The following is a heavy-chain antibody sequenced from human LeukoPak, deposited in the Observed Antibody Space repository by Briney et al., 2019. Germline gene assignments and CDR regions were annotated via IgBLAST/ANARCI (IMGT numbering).Heavy chain of an antibody. J-gene: IGHJ6*03. V-gene: IGHV3-9*01. D-gene: IGHD2/OR15-2a*01. CDR1: GFTFDDYA. CDR3: AKDAYGGATFFYYMDV. Sequence: GGSLRLSCAGSGFTFDDYAMHWVRQTPGKGLEWVSGISWNSGNIAYADFVGGRFTISRDNAKDSLSLQMNSLSDEDTAVYYCAKDAYGGATFFYYMDVWGKGTTVTVSS. CDR2: ISWNSGNI.